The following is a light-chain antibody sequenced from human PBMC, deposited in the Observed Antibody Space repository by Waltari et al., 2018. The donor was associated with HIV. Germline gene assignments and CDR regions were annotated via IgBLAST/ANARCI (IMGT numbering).Light chain of an antibody. CDR1: QNVSLY. CDR2: DAS. V-gene: IGKV3-20*01. Sequence: EIVLTQSPGTLSLSPGEGASLLCRASQNVSLYLAWYQQKPGQAPRLLIYDASNRATGIPDRFSGSGSEKDFSLTITRLEPEDFGVYYCQYYGGPFTFGPGTKVDMK. CDR3: QYYGGPFT. J-gene: IGKJ3*01.